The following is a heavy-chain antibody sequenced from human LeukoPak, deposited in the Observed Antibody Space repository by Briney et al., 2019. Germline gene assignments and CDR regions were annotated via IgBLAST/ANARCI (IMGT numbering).Heavy chain of an antibody. CDR3: ARYASSGYYRYYFDY. Sequence: XXXSWGWIRQPPGKGLEWIGTIYYSGSTYYNPSLKSRVAISEDTSKNQFSLNLSSVTAAGTAVYYCARYASSGYYRYYFDYWGQGTLVTVSS. CDR2: IYYSGST. J-gene: IGHJ4*02. CDR1: XXXS. D-gene: IGHD3-22*01. V-gene: IGHV4-39*01.